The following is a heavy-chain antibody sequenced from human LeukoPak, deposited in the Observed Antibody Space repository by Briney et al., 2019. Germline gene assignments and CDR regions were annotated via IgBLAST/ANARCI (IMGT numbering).Heavy chain of an antibody. V-gene: IGHV1-8*03. Sequence: ASVKVSCKASGGTFSSYAISWVRQAPGQGLEWMGWMNPNSGNTGYAQKFQGRVTITRNTSISTAYMELSSLRSEDTAVYYCARRPQYYYYYMDVWGKGTTVTVSS. CDR2: MNPNSGNT. J-gene: IGHJ6*03. CDR3: ARRPQYYYYYMDV. D-gene: IGHD6-6*01. CDR1: GGTFSSYA.